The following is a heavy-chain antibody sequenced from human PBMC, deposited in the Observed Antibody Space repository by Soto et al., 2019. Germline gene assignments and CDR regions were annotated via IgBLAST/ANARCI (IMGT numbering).Heavy chain of an antibody. CDR3: APIVVVAAKGIDS. V-gene: IGHV3-23*01. CDR2: IGDSGTIT. CDR1: GFTFSTYA. J-gene: IGHJ4*02. D-gene: IGHD2-15*01. Sequence: GGSLRLSCAASGFTFSTYAVSWVRQAPGKGLEWVSTIGDSGTITFYADSVKGRFTISRDNSKNTLSLQMNSLRAEDTAVYYCAPIVVVAAKGIDSWGQGTLVTVSS.